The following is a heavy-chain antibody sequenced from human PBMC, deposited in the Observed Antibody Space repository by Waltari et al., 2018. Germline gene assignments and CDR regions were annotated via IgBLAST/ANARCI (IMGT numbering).Heavy chain of an antibody. CDR3: AKDRCGGDCNRPGYFDY. J-gene: IGHJ4*02. CDR2: IRYDGSNK. V-gene: IGHV3-30*02. Sequence: QVQLVESGGGVVQPGGSLRLSCAASGFTFSSYGMHWVRQAPGKGLEWVAFIRYDGSNKYYADSVKVRFTISRDNSKNTLYLQMNSLRAEDTAVYYCAKDRCGGDCNRPGYFDYWGQGTLVTVSS. D-gene: IGHD2-21*01. CDR1: GFTFSSYG.